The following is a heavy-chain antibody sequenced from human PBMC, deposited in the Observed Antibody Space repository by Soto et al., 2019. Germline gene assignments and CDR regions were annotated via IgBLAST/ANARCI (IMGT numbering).Heavy chain of an antibody. D-gene: IGHD1-26*01. J-gene: IGHJ5*02. V-gene: IGHV3-30-3*01. CDR3: ARDPGWEVNNWFDP. CDR1: GFTFSSYA. Sequence: QVQLVESGGGVVQPGRSLRLSCAASGFTFSSYAMHWVRQAPGKGLEWVAVISYDGSNKYYADSVKGRFTISRDNSDEPLDLLMSGMRAEDTAVYYCARDPGWEVNNWFDPWGQGTLVAVSS. CDR2: ISYDGSNK.